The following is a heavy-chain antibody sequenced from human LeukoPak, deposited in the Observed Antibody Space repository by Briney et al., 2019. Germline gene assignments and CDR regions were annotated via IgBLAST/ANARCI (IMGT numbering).Heavy chain of an antibody. J-gene: IGHJ5*02. CDR3: ARDMLAVPSNWFDP. D-gene: IGHD2-8*01. Sequence: ASVKVSCKASGYTFTSYYIHWVRQAPGQGLEWMGVINPSGGGTSYAQKFQGRVTMTRDASTSTVYMDLRSLRSEDTAVYFCARDMLAVPSNWFDPWGQGTLVTVSS. V-gene: IGHV1-46*01. CDR1: GYTFTSYY. CDR2: INPSGGGT.